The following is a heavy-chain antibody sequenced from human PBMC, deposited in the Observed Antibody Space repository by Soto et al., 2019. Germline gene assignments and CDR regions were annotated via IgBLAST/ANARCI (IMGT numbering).Heavy chain of an antibody. J-gene: IGHJ4*02. V-gene: IGHV1-18*04. CDR2: ISAYNGNT. D-gene: IGHD3-16*01. CDR3: ARAPKGGRPQYYFDY. Sequence: AASVKVSCKASGYTFTSYGISWVRQAPGQGLEWMGWISAYNGNTNYAQKLQGRVTMTTDTSTSTAYMELRSLRSDDTAVYYCARAPKGGRPQYYFDYWGQGTLVTVSS. CDR1: GYTFTSYG.